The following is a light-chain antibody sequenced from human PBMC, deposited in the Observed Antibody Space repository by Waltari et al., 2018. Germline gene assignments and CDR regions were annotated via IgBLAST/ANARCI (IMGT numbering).Light chain of an antibody. J-gene: IGKJ1*01. CDR1: QSVASYY. CDR2: GGS. Sequence: EIVLTQSPGTLSLCPGERATLYCRTSQSVASYYIAWYQQKPGQGPRLLIYGGSSMTTGMPDRFSGGGSGTDFSLTITRLEHEDVAVYYLQQYGTSSPWTFGPGTKVEVK. V-gene: IGKV3-20*01. CDR3: QQYGTSSPWT.